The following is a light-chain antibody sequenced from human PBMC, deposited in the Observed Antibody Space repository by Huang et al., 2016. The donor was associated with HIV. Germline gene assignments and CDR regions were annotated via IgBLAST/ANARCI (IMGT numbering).Light chain of an antibody. CDR3: QQYYTFPWT. J-gene: IGKJ1*01. CDR2: SAS. CDR1: PGVDNY. Sequence: VIWMSQSPSFLSASTGDRVTINCRVSPGVDNYLAWFQQKPEKAPDLLIYSASTLQGGVPSRFNGSGSGTDFTLTISRLQSDDFANYYCQQYYTFPWTFGQGTKVDIK. V-gene: IGKV1D-8*01.